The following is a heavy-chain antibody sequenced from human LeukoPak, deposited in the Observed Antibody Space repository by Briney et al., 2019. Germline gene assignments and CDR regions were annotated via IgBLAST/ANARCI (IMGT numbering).Heavy chain of an antibody. CDR1: GFTFSSYG. V-gene: IGHV3-30*18. CDR2: ISYDGSNK. J-gene: IGHJ4*02. D-gene: IGHD2-2*01. CDR3: AKDLRRYCSSTSCSSPDF. Sequence: PGGSLRLCCAASGFTFSSYGMHWGRQAPGKGLEWVAVISYDGSNKYYADSVKGRFTISRDNSKNTLYLQMNSLRAEDTAVYYCAKDLRRYCSSTSCSSPDFWGQGTLVTVSS.